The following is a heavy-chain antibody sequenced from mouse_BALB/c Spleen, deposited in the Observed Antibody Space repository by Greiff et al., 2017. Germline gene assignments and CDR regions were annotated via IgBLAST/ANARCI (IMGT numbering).Heavy chain of an antibody. CDR2: ISSGGST. D-gene: IGHD2-4*01. V-gene: IGHV5-6-5*01. CDR1: GFTFSSYA. CDR3: ARGYYDYDWFAY. Sequence: DVKLVESGGGLVKPGGSLKLSCAASGFTFSSYAMSWVRQTPEKRLGWVASISSGGSTYYPDSVKGRFTISRDNARNILYLQMSSLRSEDTAMYYCARGYYDYDWFAYWGQGTLVTVSA. J-gene: IGHJ3*01.